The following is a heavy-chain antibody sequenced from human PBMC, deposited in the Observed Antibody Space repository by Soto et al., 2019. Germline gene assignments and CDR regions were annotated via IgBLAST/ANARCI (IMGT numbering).Heavy chain of an antibody. D-gene: IGHD3-3*01. CDR2: LSGSSNNT. V-gene: IGHV3-23*01. Sequence: VQVLESGGDLVQPGGSLRLSCAVSGFTFSSYAMNWVRQAPGKGVEWVSALSGSSNNTYYADSVKGRFTVSRHNSNKTLYLPINSLRADDTAVYYCARDYDFWGGPVWGQGTTVTVSS. CDR1: GFTFSSYA. CDR3: ARDYDFWGGPV. J-gene: IGHJ6*02.